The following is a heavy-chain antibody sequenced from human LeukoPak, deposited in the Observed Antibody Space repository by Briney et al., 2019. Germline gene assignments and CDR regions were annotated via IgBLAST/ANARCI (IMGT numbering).Heavy chain of an antibody. CDR2: IRYDGSNK. CDR3: AKGFSGKIDY. V-gene: IGHV3-30*02. Sequence: GGSLRLSCAASGFTFSSYGMHWARQAPGKGLEWVAFIRYDGSNKYYADSVKGRFTISRDNSKNTLYLQMNSLRAEDTAVYYCAKGFSGKIDYWGQGTLVTVSS. J-gene: IGHJ4*02. CDR1: GFTFSSYG. D-gene: IGHD3-10*01.